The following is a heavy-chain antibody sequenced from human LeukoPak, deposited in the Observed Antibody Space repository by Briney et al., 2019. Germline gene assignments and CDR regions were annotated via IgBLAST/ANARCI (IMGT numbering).Heavy chain of an antibody. CDR1: GFTFSSYS. J-gene: IGHJ4*02. V-gene: IGHV3-48*01. CDR2: ISSSSSSTI. D-gene: IGHD3-22*01. Sequence: GGSLRLSCAASGFTFSSYSMNWVRQAPGKGLEWVSYISSSSSSTIYYADSVKGRFTISRDNAKNSLYLQMNSLRAEDTAVYYCAKDTDYYDSSGSYDYWGQGTLVTVSS. CDR3: AKDTDYYDSSGSYDY.